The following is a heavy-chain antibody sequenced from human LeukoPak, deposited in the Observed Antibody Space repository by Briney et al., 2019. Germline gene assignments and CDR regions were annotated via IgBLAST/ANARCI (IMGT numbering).Heavy chain of an antibody. V-gene: IGHV3-23*01. CDR2: ISGSGGST. D-gene: IGHD3-22*01. CDR1: GFTFSSSA. CDR3: AKDGGMIVVVIDLYFDY. Sequence: GGSLRLSCAASGFTFSSSAMSWVRQAPGKGLEWVSAISGSGGSTYYADSVKGRFTISRDNSKNTLYLQMNSLRAEDTAVYYCAKDGGMIVVVIDLYFDYWGQGTLVTVSS. J-gene: IGHJ4*02.